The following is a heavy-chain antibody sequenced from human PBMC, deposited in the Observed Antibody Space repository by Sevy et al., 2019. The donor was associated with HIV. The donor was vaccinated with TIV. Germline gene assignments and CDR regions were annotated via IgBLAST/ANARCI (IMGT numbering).Heavy chain of an antibody. CDR1: GFTVSSNY. D-gene: IGHD3-3*01. V-gene: IGHV3-53*01. CDR2: IYSGDST. CDR3: ARGVTIFGVVTSYYYGMDV. Sequence: GGSLRLSCAASGFTVSSNYMSWVRQAPGKGLEWVSVIYSGDSTYYADSVKGRFTISRDNSKNTLYLQMNSLRAEDTAVYYCARGVTIFGVVTSYYYGMDVWGQGTTVTVSS. J-gene: IGHJ6*02.